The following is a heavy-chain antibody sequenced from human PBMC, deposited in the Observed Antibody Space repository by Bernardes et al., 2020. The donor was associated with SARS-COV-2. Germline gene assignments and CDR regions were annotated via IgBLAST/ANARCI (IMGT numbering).Heavy chain of an antibody. V-gene: IGHV4-39*01. D-gene: IGHD3-3*01. Sequence: SETLSLTCTVSGGSISSSSYYWGWIRQPPGKGLEWIGSIYYSGSTYYNPSLKSRVTISVDTSKNQFSLKLSSVTAADTAVYYCARQHLGGVTIFGVVTTERYVDYGSQGTLVTVSS. CDR2: IYYSGST. J-gene: IGHJ4*02. CDR3: ARQHLGGVTIFGVVTTERYVDY. CDR1: GGSISSSSYY.